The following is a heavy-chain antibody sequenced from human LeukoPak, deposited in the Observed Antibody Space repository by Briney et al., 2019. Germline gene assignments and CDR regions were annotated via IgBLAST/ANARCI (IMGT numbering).Heavy chain of an antibody. J-gene: IGHJ4*02. V-gene: IGHV4-31*03. CDR1: GGSISRGGYY. D-gene: IGHD5-18*01. Sequence: SQTLSLTCTVAGGSISRGGYYWSWIRQHPGKGLEWIGYIYYSGSTYYNPSLKSRVTISVDTSKNQFSLKLSSVTAADTAVYYCARGGGSDSYGSYYFDYWGQGTLVTVSS. CDR2: IYYSGST. CDR3: ARGGGSDSYGSYYFDY.